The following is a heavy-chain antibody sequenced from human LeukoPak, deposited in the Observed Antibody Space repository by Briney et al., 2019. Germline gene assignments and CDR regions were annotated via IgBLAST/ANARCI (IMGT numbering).Heavy chain of an antibody. V-gene: IGHV3-53*01. Sequence: GSLRLSCAVSGFTVSSNYMSWVRQAPGKGLEWVSVIYSGGSTYYADSVKGRFTISRDNSKNTLYLQMNSLRAEDTAVYYCARVGGYSGYEPFDYWGQGTLVTVSS. CDR1: GFTVSSNY. CDR2: IYSGGST. D-gene: IGHD5-12*01. CDR3: ARVGGYSGYEPFDY. J-gene: IGHJ4*02.